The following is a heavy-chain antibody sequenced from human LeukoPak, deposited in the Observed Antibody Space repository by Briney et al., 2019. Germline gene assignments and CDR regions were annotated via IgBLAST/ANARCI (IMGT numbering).Heavy chain of an antibody. V-gene: IGHV3-23*01. D-gene: IGHD1-26*01. J-gene: IGHJ4*02. CDR3: AKDAVGATAYYFDY. CDR2: ISSSGGT. Sequence: GGSLRLSCAASGFTFSSYAMSWARQAPGKGLEWVSAISSSGGTYYAGSVKGRFTISRDNSKNTLYMQINSLRADDTAVYYCAKDAVGATAYYFDYWGQGILVTVSS. CDR1: GFTFSSYA.